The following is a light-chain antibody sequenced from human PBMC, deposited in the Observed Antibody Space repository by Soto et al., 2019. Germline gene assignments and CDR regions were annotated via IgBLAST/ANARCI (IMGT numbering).Light chain of an antibody. Sequence: QSVLTQPPSVSAAPGQKVTISCSGTNSNIGKSYVSWYQHLPGTAPKFLIYDNNKRPSGIPDRFSGSKSGTSATLGISGLQTGDEADYYCRTWDSSLSVYVFGTGTKVTVL. CDR2: DNN. CDR1: NSNIGKSY. V-gene: IGLV1-51*01. J-gene: IGLJ1*01. CDR3: RTWDSSLSVYV.